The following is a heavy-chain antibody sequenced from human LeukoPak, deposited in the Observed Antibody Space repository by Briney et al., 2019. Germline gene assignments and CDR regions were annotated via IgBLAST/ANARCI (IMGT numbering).Heavy chain of an antibody. CDR2: IKQDGSEK. CDR3: ARASGEMAYWDY. J-gene: IGHJ4*02. CDR1: GFTFSTYW. V-gene: IGHV3-7*01. D-gene: IGHD5-24*01. Sequence: PGGSLRLSCAASGFTFSTYWMSWVRQAPGKGLQWVANIKQDGSEKYYVDSVKGRFTISRDNAKNSVYLQMNSLRAEDTAVYYCARASGEMAYWDYWGQGTLVIVSS.